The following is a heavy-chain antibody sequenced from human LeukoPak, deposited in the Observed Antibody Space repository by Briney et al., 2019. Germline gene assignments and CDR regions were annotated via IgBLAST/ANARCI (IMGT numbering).Heavy chain of an antibody. D-gene: IGHD4-17*01. J-gene: IGHJ6*02. Sequence: PGGSLRLSCAASGFTFDDYGMSWVRQAPGKGLEWVSGINWNGGSTGYADSVKGRFTISRDNAKNSLYLQMNSLRAEDTALYHCARRGDYTYYYGMDVWGQGTTVTVSS. V-gene: IGHV3-20*01. CDR1: GFTFDDYG. CDR2: INWNGGST. CDR3: ARRGDYTYYYGMDV.